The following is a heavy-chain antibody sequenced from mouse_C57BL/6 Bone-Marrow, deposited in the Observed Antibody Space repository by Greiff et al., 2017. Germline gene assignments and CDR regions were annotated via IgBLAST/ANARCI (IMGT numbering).Heavy chain of an antibody. V-gene: IGHV1-80*01. J-gene: IGHJ2*01. CDR3: ASGDVYYFDY. Sequence: QVQLQQSGAELVKPGASVKISCKASGYAFSSYWMNWVKQRHGKGLEWIGQLYPGDGDTNYNGKFKGKATLTADKSSSTAYMQLSRLTSEDSAVYFCASGDVYYFDYWGQGTTLTVSS. CDR2: LYPGDGDT. CDR1: GYAFSSYW.